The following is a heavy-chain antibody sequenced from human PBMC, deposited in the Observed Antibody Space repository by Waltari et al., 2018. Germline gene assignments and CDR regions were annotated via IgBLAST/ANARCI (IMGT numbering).Heavy chain of an antibody. J-gene: IGHJ4*02. CDR1: AYSISSGYY. D-gene: IGHD2-15*01. CDR3: ARDQGGAFDY. Sequence: QVQLQESGPGLVKPSETLSLTCTVSAYSISSGYYWGWIRQPPVHGPEWIGSIYHSGGTYYNPSLKSRVTISVDTSKNQFSLKLSSVTAADTAVYYCARDQGGAFDYWGQGTLVTVSS. CDR2: IYHSGGT. V-gene: IGHV4-38-2*02.